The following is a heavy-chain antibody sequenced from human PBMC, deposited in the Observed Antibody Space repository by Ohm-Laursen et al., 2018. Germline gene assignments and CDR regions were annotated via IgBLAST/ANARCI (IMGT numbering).Heavy chain of an antibody. J-gene: IGHJ6*02. V-gene: IGHV4-34*01. CDR3: ARLGDYHGTGKYGLDV. Sequence: TLFLTCAVYGGAFSEYFLTWIRPSPRKGLGWIGGINHGGSTNYNPSLKSRLSFSLDTIKEQVSLKLTAVTAADTAVYYCARLGDYHGTGKYGLDVWGRGTTVIVSS. CDR2: INHGGST. D-gene: IGHD1-26*01. CDR1: GGAFSEYF.